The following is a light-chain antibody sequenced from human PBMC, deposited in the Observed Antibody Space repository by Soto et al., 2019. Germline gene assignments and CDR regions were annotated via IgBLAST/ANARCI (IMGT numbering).Light chain of an antibody. J-gene: IGLJ2*01. CDR2: EVS. V-gene: IGLV2-14*01. Sequence: QSALTQPASVSGSPGQSITISCTGTSSDVGGYNYVSWYQQHQGKAPKLMIYEVSNRPLGVYDRFSGSKSGNTASLTISGLQAEDEADYYCSSYTRSTTVVFGGGTKLTVL. CDR1: SSDVGGYNY. CDR3: SSYTRSTTVV.